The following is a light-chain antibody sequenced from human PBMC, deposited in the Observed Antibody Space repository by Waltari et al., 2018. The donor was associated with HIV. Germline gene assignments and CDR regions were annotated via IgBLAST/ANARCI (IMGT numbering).Light chain of an antibody. CDR1: SSNIGAGHD. V-gene: IGLV1-40*01. Sequence: QAVLTQPPSVSGAPGQRVTISCTGSSSNIGAGHDVNWYQQLPGTAPKLHIYGYTHRPSGVPDWFSCSKSGTSASLAITGLQTEDEAVFSCQSFDSSLSNLVVFGGRTNVTVL. CDR2: GYT. J-gene: IGLJ2*01. CDR3: QSFDSSLSNLVV.